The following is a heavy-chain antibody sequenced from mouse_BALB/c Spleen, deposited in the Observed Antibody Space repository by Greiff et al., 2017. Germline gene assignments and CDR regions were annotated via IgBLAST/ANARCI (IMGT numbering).Heavy chain of an antibody. CDR1: GFTFTDYY. J-gene: IGHJ2*01. CDR2: IRNKANGYTT. Sequence: EVQVVESGGGLVQPGGSLRLSCATSGFTFTDYYMSWVRQPPGKALEWLGFIRNKANGYTTEYSASVKGRFTISRDNSQSILYLQMNTLRAEDSATYYCARDYYGSSPPDYWGQGTTLTVSS. CDR3: ARDYYGSSPPDY. D-gene: IGHD1-1*01. V-gene: IGHV7-3*02.